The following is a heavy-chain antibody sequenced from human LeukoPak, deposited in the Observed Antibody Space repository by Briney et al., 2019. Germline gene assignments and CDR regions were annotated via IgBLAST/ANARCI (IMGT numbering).Heavy chain of an antibody. CDR2: IKDSGTT. J-gene: IGHJ4*02. V-gene: IGHV1-46*01. CDR3: ARDTSTGYYIGVFDY. CDR1: GYSFTTYH. D-gene: IGHD3-9*01. Sequence: ASVKVSCTASGYSFTTYHIHWVRQPPGQGLEWMGIIKDSGTTIYRQKFQGRVTMNRDTSTSTVYMEVSRLRSEDRAVYYCARDTSTGYYIGVFDYWGQGTLVTVSS.